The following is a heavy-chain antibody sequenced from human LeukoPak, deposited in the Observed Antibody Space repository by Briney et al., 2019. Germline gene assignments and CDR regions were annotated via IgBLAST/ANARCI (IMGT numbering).Heavy chain of an antibody. CDR1: GYTFRSYW. V-gene: IGHV5-51*01. CDR2: IYPGDSDT. CDR3: ARHKAGNGWDLDY. Sequence: GESLKISCQASGYTFRSYWIGWVRQMPGKGLESMGFIYPGDSDTRYSPSFEGQVTISADKSISTVYLQWSSLKASDTAMYYCARHKAGNGWDLDYWGQGTLVTVSS. D-gene: IGHD6-19*01. J-gene: IGHJ4*02.